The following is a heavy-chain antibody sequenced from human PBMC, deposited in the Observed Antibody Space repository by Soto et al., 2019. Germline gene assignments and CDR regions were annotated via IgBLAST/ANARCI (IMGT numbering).Heavy chain of an antibody. Sequence: QLQPQESGSGLVKPSQTLSLTCAVSGGSISSGGYSCNWIRQPPGKGLEWIGYIYHSGSTYYNPSLKSRVTISVDRSKNQFSLKLSSVTAADTAVYYCARGMTTVTTFDYWGQGTLVTVSS. J-gene: IGHJ4*02. V-gene: IGHV4-30-2*01. CDR1: GGSISSGGYS. D-gene: IGHD4-17*01. CDR3: ARGMTTVTTFDY. CDR2: IYHSGST.